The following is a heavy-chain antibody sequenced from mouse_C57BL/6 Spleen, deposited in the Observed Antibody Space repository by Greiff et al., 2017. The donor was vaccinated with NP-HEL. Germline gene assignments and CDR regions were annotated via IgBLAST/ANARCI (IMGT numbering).Heavy chain of an antibody. Sequence: EVKVEESGGGLVQPKGSLKLSCAASGFTFNTYAMHWVRQAPGKGLEWVARIRSKSSNYATYYADSVKDRFTISRDDSQSMLYLQMNNLKPEDTAMYYCVGDFHYGSSYDWYFDVWGTGTTVTVSS. CDR3: VGDFHYGSSYDWYFDV. CDR1: GFTFNTYA. J-gene: IGHJ1*03. V-gene: IGHV10-3*01. CDR2: IRSKSSNYAT. D-gene: IGHD1-1*01.